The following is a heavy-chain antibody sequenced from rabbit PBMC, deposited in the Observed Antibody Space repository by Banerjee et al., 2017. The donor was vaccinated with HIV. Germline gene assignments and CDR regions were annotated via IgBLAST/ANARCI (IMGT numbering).Heavy chain of an antibody. CDR2: IDLVFGST. CDR3: VRGASSSGYYSL. J-gene: IGHJ4*01. V-gene: IGHV1S47*01. CDR1: GFDFSSYG. D-gene: IGHD1-1*01. Sequence: QEQLVESGGGLVKPEGSLKLSCKASGFDFSSYGVSWVRQAPGKGLEWIGYIDLVFGSTYYASWVNGRFTISSHNAQNTLYLQLYSLTVADTATYFCVRGASSSGYYSLWGPGTLVTVS.